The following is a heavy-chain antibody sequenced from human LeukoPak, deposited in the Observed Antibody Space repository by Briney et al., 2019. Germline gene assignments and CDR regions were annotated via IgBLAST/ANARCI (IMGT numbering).Heavy chain of an antibody. CDR3: ATRSVVGR. V-gene: IGHV3-23*01. Sequence: GGSLRLSCATSGFTLRSYGMSWVRQAPGKGLEWVSSISGSLDSTYYADSVKGRFTISRDNSKNTLYLEMNNLKAEGTAIYYCATRSVVGRGGQGTLVIVSS. CDR1: GFTLRSYG. D-gene: IGHD1-26*01. J-gene: IGHJ4*02. CDR2: ISGSLDST.